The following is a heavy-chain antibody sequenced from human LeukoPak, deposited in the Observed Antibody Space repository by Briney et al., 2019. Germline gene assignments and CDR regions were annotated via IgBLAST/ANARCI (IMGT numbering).Heavy chain of an antibody. CDR1: GGSINNYY. Sequence: NPSETLSLTCTVSGGSINNYYWTWIRQPPGKGLEWIGHIHYSGSNNYNPSLKSRVTMFVDRSKNQISLRLSSVTAADTAVYYCARHGTVSSGSYFDYWGQGTQVTLS. CDR2: IHYSGSN. J-gene: IGHJ4*02. CDR3: ARHGTVSSGSYFDY. D-gene: IGHD1-26*01. V-gene: IGHV4-59*08.